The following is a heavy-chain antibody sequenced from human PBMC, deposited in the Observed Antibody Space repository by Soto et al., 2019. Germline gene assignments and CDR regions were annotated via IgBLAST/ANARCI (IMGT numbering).Heavy chain of an antibody. CDR3: ARDLGRVYSSSSPYYFEY. D-gene: IGHD6-6*01. CDR2: MNQDGSEK. CDR1: GFTFRSFW. Sequence: ESGGGLVQPGGSLTVSCAASGFTFRSFWMSWVRQAPGTGLEWVANMNQDGSEKYYVDSVKGRFTISRDNAKRSLYLQMNNLRADDTAVYFCARDLGRVYSSSSPYYFEYWGQGTLVTVSS. V-gene: IGHV3-7*03. J-gene: IGHJ4*02.